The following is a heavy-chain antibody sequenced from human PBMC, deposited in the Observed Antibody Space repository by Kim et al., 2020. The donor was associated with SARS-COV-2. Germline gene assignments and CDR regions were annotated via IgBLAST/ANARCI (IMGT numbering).Heavy chain of an antibody. CDR3: VKGVYPDFYGMDV. Sequence: GGSLRLSCAASGFSFSDYAMHWVRQAPGKGLQYVSGIFSNGGGTYYADSVKGRFTISRDNFKNTLSLQMSSLRVEDTAMYFCVKGVYPDFYGMDVWGQGTTVIVSS. CDR2: IFSNGGGT. J-gene: IGHJ6*02. CDR1: GFSFSDYA. V-gene: IGHV3-64D*06. D-gene: IGHD3-3*01.